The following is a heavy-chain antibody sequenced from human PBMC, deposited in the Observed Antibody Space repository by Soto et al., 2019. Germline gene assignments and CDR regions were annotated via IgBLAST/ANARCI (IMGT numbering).Heavy chain of an antibody. Sequence: SLKVSCKASGFTFTSSAFQWVRQARGQRLEWIGWIAVGSGYTNYAQRFQDRVTLTRDMSTATTYMELSRLTSEDTAIYYCAADATAWQQMVPSDYWGQGTLVTVSS. J-gene: IGHJ4*02. CDR1: GFTFTSSA. CDR2: IAVGSGYT. V-gene: IGHV1-58*01. CDR3: AADATAWQQMVPSDY. D-gene: IGHD2-8*01.